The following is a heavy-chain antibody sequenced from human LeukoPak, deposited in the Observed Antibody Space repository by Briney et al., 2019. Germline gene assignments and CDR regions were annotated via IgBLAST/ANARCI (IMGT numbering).Heavy chain of an antibody. V-gene: IGHV5-51*01. Sequence: PGESLKISCKGSGYTFTSYWIGWVRQMPGKGLEWMGSIYPGDSDTRYSPSFQGQVAISADKSINPAYVQWSSLKASDTAMYYCARPQYGDYYYMDVWGKGTTVTVSS. J-gene: IGHJ6*03. CDR1: GYTFTSYW. CDR2: IYPGDSDT. CDR3: ARPQYGDYYYMDV. D-gene: IGHD2-8*01.